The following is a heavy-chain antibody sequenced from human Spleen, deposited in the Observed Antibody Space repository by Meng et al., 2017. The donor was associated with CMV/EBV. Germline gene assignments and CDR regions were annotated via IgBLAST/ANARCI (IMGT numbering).Heavy chain of an antibody. J-gene: IGHJ5*02. CDR2: IYYSGST. CDR3: ARFGIAVAGTGDWFDP. D-gene: IGHD6-19*01. V-gene: IGHV4-39*07. Sequence: SETLSLTCTVSGGSISSSSYYWGWIRQPPGKGLEWIGSIYYSGSTYYNPSLKSRVTISVDTSKNQFSLKLSSVTAADTAVYYCARFGIAVAGTGDWFDPWGQGTLVTVSS. CDR1: GGSISSSSYY.